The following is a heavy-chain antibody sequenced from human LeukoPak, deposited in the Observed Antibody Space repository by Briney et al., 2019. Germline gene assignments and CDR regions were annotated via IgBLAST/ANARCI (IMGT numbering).Heavy chain of an antibody. CDR2: SYYSGST. CDR1: GGSISSSSYY. D-gene: IGHD3-22*01. Sequence: PSETLSLTCTVSGGSISSSSYYWGWIRQPPGKGLEWIGSSYYSGSTDDHPSLKSRVTISVDTSKNQFSLNLSSVTAADTAVYYCARLYYDSSGYYQICYFDYWGQGTLVTVSS. CDR3: ARLYYDSSGYYQICYFDY. J-gene: IGHJ4*02. V-gene: IGHV4-39*01.